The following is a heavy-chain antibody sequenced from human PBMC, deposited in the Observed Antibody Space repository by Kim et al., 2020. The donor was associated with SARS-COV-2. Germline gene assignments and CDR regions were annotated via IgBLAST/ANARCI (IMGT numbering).Heavy chain of an antibody. Sequence: VKGRFTISRDKSKNPLYLQMNSLSAEDTAVYYCAKDQMDYDILTGYYSFDYWGQGTLVTVSS. J-gene: IGHJ4*02. CDR3: AKDQMDYDILTGYYSFDY. D-gene: IGHD3-9*01. V-gene: IGHV3-33*03.